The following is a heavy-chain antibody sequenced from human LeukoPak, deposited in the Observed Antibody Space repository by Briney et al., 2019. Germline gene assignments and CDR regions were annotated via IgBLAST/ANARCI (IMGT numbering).Heavy chain of an antibody. D-gene: IGHD4-17*01. CDR3: ARDYGDYRATRYYMDV. V-gene: IGHV1-69*13. CDR1: GYTFTSYG. Sequence: ASVKVSCKASGYTFTSYGISWVRQAPGQGLEWMGGIIPIFGTANYAQKFQGRVTITADESTSTAYMELSSLRSEDTAVYYCARDYGDYRATRYYMDVWGKGTTVTVSS. CDR2: IIPIFGTA. J-gene: IGHJ6*03.